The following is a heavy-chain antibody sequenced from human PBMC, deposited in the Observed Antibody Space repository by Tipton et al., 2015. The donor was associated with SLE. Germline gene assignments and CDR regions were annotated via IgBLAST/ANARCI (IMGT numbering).Heavy chain of an antibody. J-gene: IGHJ5*02. CDR3: ARDVTIFGVAGNWFDP. D-gene: IGHD3-3*01. CDR1: GGSFSGYY. Sequence: TLSLTCAVYGGSFSGYYWSWIRQPPGKGLEWIGYIYYSGSTNYNPSLKSRVTISVDTSKNQFSLKLSSVTAADTAVYYCARDVTIFGVAGNWFDPWGQGTLVTVSS. V-gene: IGHV4-59*01. CDR2: IYYSGST.